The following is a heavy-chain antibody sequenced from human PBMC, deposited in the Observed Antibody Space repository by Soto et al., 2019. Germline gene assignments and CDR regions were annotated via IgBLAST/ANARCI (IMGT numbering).Heavy chain of an antibody. V-gene: IGHV1-69*01. CDR3: ARSQGSSTSLEIYYYYYYGMDV. D-gene: IGHD2-2*01. CDR1: GGTFSSYA. J-gene: IGHJ6*02. CDR2: IIPIPGTA. Sequence: QVQLVRSGAGVKKPGSSVKVSCKASGGTFSSYAISWVRQAPGQGLEWMGGIIPIPGTANYAQKFQGRVTITADESTSTAYMELSSLRSEDTAVYYCARSQGSSTSLEIYYYYYYGMDVWGQGTTVTVSS.